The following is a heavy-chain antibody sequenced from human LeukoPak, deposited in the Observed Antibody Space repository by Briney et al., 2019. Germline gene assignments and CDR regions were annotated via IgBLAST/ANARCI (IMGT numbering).Heavy chain of an antibody. CDR3: ARGGRYYYDVGKVDY. V-gene: IGHV4-39*01. CDR1: GGSIYSSSYY. Sequence: PSETLSLTCTVSGGSIYSSSYYWVWIRQPPGKGLEWIGRIHYSGSTYYNPSLKSRVTISVDTSKTQFSLKLSSVTAADTAVYYCARGGRYYYDVGKVDYWGQGTLVTVSS. J-gene: IGHJ4*02. CDR2: IHYSGST. D-gene: IGHD3-22*01.